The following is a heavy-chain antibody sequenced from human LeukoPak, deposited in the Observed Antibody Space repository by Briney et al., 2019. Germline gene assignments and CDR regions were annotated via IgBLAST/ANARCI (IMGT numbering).Heavy chain of an antibody. Sequence: SETLSLTCTVSGYSISNGYYWDWIRQPPGRGLEWIRNIYRSGGTSYNPSLKSRVTISVDTSKDQFSLKVNSVTAADTAVYYCARRHSSGWFYYWGQGTLVTVSS. V-gene: IGHV4-38-2*02. CDR2: IYRSGGT. D-gene: IGHD6-19*01. CDR1: GYSISNGYY. CDR3: ARRHSSGWFYY. J-gene: IGHJ4*02.